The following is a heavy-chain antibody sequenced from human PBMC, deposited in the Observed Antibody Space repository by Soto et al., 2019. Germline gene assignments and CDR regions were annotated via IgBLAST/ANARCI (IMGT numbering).Heavy chain of an antibody. CDR3: AGELSNSPEYFDF. Sequence: PSETLSLTCAVSGYSISSSNWWGWIRQPPGKGLEWIGYIYYSGSTYYNPSLKSRVTMSVDTSKNQFSLKLSSVTAADTAVYYCAGELSNSPEYFDFWGLGTLVTVS. J-gene: IGHJ4*02. CDR1: GYSISSSNW. V-gene: IGHV4-28*03. D-gene: IGHD6-6*01. CDR2: IYYSGST.